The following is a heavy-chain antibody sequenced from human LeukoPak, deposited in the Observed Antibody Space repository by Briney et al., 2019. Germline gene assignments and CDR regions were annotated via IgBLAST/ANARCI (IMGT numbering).Heavy chain of an antibody. D-gene: IGHD3-10*01. Sequence: PSETLSLTCSVSGGSISGFSWNWIRQPPGKGLEWIGYIYYSGRTNYNPSLKSRVTISVDTSKNQFSLKLSSVTAADTALYYCARAPRGIDAFDIWGQGTVVTVSS. V-gene: IGHV4-59*08. CDR3: ARAPRGIDAFDI. CDR1: GGSISGFS. CDR2: IYYSGRT. J-gene: IGHJ3*02.